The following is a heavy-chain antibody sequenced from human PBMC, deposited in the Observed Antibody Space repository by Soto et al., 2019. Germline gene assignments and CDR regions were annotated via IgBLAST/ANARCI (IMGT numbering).Heavy chain of an antibody. Sequence: QVQLVQSGAEVKKPGTSVRVSCKASGDTFIGYSISWVRQAPGQGLEWMGWVIPTQRTTKYAQRFQGRVTMSVDQFASTTYMELSSLRPEDTALYYCVIDRLIVADSVGRMDVWGQGTTGTVSS. D-gene: IGHD6-13*01. J-gene: IGHJ6*02. V-gene: IGHV1-69*01. CDR3: VIDRLIVADSVGRMDV. CDR1: GDTFIGYS. CDR2: VIPTQRTT.